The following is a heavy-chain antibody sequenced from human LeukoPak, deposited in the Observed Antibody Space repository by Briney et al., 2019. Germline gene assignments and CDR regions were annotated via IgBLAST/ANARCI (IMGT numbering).Heavy chain of an antibody. J-gene: IGHJ6*02. V-gene: IGHV4-34*01. CDR3: ASLYVVPAATRGHYYYGMDV. Sequence: TSETLSLTCAVYGGSFSGYYWSWIRQPPGKGLEWIGVINHSGSTNYNPSLKSRVTISVDTSKNQFSLKLSSVTAADTAVYYCASLYVVPAATRGHYYYGMDVWGQGTTVTVSS. CDR1: GGSFSGYY. CDR2: INHSGST. D-gene: IGHD2-2*01.